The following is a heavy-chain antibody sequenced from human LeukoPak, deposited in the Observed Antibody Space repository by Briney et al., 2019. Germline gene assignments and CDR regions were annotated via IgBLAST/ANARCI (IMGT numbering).Heavy chain of an antibody. CDR3: ATLSAYYDFWSGYE. V-gene: IGHV4-34*09. CDR1: GGSFSGYY. D-gene: IGHD3-3*01. CDR2: INQSGST. Sequence: PSDTLSLTCAVYGGSFSGYYWSWIRQPPGKGLEWIGEINQSGSTNYNPSLKSRVTISVDTSKNQFSLKLSSVTAADTAVYYCATLSAYYDFWSGYEWGQGTLVTVSS. J-gene: IGHJ4*02.